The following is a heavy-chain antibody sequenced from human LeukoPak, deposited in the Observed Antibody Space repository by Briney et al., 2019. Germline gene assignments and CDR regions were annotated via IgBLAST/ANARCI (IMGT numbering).Heavy chain of an antibody. CDR1: GFIFSSYS. J-gene: IGHJ4*02. V-gene: IGHV3-30-3*01. CDR3: ARSYRSGWYYFDY. Sequence: GGSLRLSCVVSGFIFSSYSMHWVRQAPGKGLEWVAGLSYDGSNTNHADPVKGRFTISRDNSKNTVHLQMNSLRAEDTAVYYCARSYRSGWYYFDYWGQGTLVTVSS. D-gene: IGHD6-19*01. CDR2: LSYDGSNT.